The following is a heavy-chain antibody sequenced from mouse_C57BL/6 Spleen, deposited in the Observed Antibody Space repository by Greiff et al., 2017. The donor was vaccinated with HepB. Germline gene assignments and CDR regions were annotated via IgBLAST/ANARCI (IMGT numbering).Heavy chain of an antibody. D-gene: IGHD2-4*01. CDR1: GFTFSNYW. V-gene: IGHV6-3*01. CDR2: IRLKSDNYAT. J-gene: IGHJ2*01. Sequence: EVKVVESGGGLVQPGGSMKLSCVASGFTFSNYWMNWVRQSPEKGLEWVAQIRLKSDNYATHYAESVKGRFTISRDDSKSSVYLQMNNLRAEDTGIYYCTVDYEKDYFDDWGQGTTLTVSS. CDR3: TVDYEKDYFDD.